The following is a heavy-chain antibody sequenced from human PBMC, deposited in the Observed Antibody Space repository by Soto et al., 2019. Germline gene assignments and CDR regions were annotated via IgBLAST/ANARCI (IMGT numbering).Heavy chain of an antibody. D-gene: IGHD3-3*02. J-gene: IGHJ6*02. Sequence: QVQLVQSGAEVKKPGSSVTVSCKASGGTFGNSAISWVRQAPGQGLEWMGGIIPIFPTPNYAQKFQGRVTVPADASTTTDDMELTSLRSEDTAVYYWAGDKGRHKLGCDYCGGRDIGGQGTAAT. CDR2: IIPIFPTP. CDR1: GGTFGNSA. CDR3: AGDKGRHKLGCDYCGGRDI. V-gene: IGHV1-69*12.